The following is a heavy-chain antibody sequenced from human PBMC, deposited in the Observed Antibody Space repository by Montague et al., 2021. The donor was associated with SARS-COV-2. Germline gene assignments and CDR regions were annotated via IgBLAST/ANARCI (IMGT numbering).Heavy chain of an antibody. J-gene: IGHJ4*02. CDR1: GGSFSGYY. V-gene: IGHV4-34*01. CDR2: IYYSGST. Sequence: SETLSLTCAVYGGSFSGYYWNWIRQPPGKGLEWIGSIYYSGSTYYNPSLKSRVTISVDTSKNQFSLKLSSVTAADTAVYYCATITLGYCTNGVCQPPDYWGQGTLVTVSS. CDR3: ATITLGYCTNGVCQPPDY. D-gene: IGHD2-8*01.